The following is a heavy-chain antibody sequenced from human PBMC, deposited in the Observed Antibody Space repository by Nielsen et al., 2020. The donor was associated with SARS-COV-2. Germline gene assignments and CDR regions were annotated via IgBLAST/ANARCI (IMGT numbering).Heavy chain of an antibody. Sequence: GGSLTLSCAASGFGLNNYWMYWVRQSPEKGLMWVAHIDYEGSLTSYADSEKGRFTISRDNAKNIVYLQMNSLRVEDTAVYYCARRNILDYWGQGTLVTVSS. D-gene: IGHD3-9*01. J-gene: IGHJ4*02. CDR1: GFGLNNYW. V-gene: IGHV3-74*01. CDR2: IDYEGSLT. CDR3: ARRNILDY.